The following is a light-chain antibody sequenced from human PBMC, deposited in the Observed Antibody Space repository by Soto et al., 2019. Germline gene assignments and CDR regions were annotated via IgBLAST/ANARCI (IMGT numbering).Light chain of an antibody. CDR3: ASWDDSLNGYV. CDR1: NSNIGSNT. J-gene: IGLJ1*01. Sequence: QSVLTQPPSASGTPGQRVTISCSGSNSNIGSNTVNWFQQLPGTAPKLLIYTNNQRPSGVPDRFSGSKSGTSASLALSGLQSEDEADYYCASWDDSLNGYVFGTGTKVTVL. CDR2: TNN. V-gene: IGLV1-44*01.